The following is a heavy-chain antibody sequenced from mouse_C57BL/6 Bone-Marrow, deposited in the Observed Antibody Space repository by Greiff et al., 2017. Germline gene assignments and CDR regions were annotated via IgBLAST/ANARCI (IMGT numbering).Heavy chain of an antibody. CDR1: GFTFSSYG. Sequence: EVKLVESGGDLVKPGGSLKLSCAASGFTFSSYGMSWVRQTPDKRLEWVATISSGGSYTYYPDSVKGRFTISRDNAKNTLYLQMSSLKSEDTAMYYCERDPIYDGYHGGYWGQGTTLTVSS. CDR3: ERDPIYDGYHGGY. CDR2: ISSGGSYT. V-gene: IGHV5-6*01. D-gene: IGHD2-3*01. J-gene: IGHJ2*01.